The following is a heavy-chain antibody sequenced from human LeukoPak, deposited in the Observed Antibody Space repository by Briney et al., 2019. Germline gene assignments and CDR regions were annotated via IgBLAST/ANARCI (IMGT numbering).Heavy chain of an antibody. CDR3: ARESSWGNFDY. D-gene: IGHD7-27*01. J-gene: IGHJ4*02. Sequence: SETVSLTCTVSGGSISSYYWSWIRQPPGKGLEWIGYIYYSGSTNYNPSLKSRVTISVDTSKNQFSLKLSYVTAADTAVYFCARESSWGNFDYWGQGTLVTVSS. CDR1: GGSISSYY. CDR2: IYYSGST. V-gene: IGHV4-59*01.